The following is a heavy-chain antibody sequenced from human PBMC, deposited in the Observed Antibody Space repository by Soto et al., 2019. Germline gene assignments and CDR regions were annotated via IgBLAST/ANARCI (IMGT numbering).Heavy chain of an antibody. V-gene: IGHV4-59*07. CDR1: GCSIPSYY. CDR2: IYYSGST. J-gene: IGHJ6*02. D-gene: IGHD6-13*01. CDR3: ARGRIAAAGTFYYYGMDV. Sequence: PSDTLSLTCPFSGCSIPSYYWSCIPQPPGKGLEWIGYIYYSGSTNYNPSLKSRVTISVDTSKNQFSLKLSSVTAADTAVYYCARGRIAAAGTFYYYGMDVWGQGTTVS.